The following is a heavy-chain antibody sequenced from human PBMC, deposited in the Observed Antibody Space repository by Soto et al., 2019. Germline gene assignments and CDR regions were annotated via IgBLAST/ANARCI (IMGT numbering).Heavy chain of an antibody. D-gene: IGHD5-18*01. CDR2: LYAGERT. V-gene: IGHV3-66*01. CDR1: GFTVSSNY. CDR3: ARTRVPWIQLYFGWFDS. Sequence: EVRLVESGGGLVQPGGSLRLSCVASGFTVSSNYMSWVRQAPGKRLEWVSVLYAGERTDYADSVKGRFTISRDSSKNTVYLQLNSLRAEDTAVYYCARTRVPWIQLYFGWFDSWGQGTLVTVSS. J-gene: IGHJ5*01.